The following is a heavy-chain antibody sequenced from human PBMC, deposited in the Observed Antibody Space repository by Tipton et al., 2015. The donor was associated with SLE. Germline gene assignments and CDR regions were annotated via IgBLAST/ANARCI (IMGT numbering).Heavy chain of an antibody. Sequence: TLSLTCTVSGGSIRSGGYYWSWVRQLPGKGLEWIGHIYYSGSTNYNPSFKSRVTISADTSTNQFSPKLSSVTAAGTAVYYCARGGGGYQLLSGDYYYMDVWGKGTTVTVSS. CDR2: IYYSGST. V-gene: IGHV4-31*03. CDR1: GGSIRSGGYY. J-gene: IGHJ6*03. D-gene: IGHD2-2*01. CDR3: ARGGGGYQLLSGDYYYMDV.